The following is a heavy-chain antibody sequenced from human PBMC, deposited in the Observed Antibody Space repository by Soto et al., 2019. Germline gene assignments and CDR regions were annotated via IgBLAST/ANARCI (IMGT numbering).Heavy chain of an antibody. CDR1: GFTFSRYG. V-gene: IGHV3-30*03. D-gene: IGHD3-3*01. CDR3: ARDPFGQTYPVVYDY. J-gene: IGHJ4*02. CDR2: ISDNGSDK. Sequence: SGGGVVQPERSLRLSCAASGFTFSRYGMHWVRQTPGKGLEWVAVISDNGSDKYYGDSVKGRFTISRDNSKNTLDLQMNSLRAEDTAVYFCARDPFGQTYPVVYDYWGQGTLVTVSS.